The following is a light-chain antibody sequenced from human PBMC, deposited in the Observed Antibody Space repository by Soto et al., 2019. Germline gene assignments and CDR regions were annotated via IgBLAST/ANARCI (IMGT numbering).Light chain of an antibody. V-gene: IGKV1-33*01. CDR1: HDINNN. CDR2: AAS. CDR3: QQYDNLPPT. Sequence: DIKMTQSPSSLSASVGDRVTITCQASHDINNNLNWFQQIPGKAPNLLIYAASSLETGVPSRFSGRASGTDFTFTISSLHPEDTATYYGQQYDNLPPTFGPGTKVEIK. J-gene: IGKJ3*01.